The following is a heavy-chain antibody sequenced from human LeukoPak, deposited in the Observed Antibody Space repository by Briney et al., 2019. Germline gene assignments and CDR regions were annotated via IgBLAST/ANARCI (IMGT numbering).Heavy chain of an antibody. CDR3: ARVLLYYYDSSGYFDY. CDR1: GGSISSGGYY. D-gene: IGHD3-22*01. J-gene: IGHJ4*02. Sequence: TPSQTLSLTCTVSGGSISSGGYYWSWIRQHQGKGLEWIGYIYYSGSTYYNPSLKSRVTISVDTSKNQFSLKLSSVTAADTAVYYCARVLLYYYDSSGYFDYWGQGTLVTVSS. CDR2: IYYSGST. V-gene: IGHV4-31*03.